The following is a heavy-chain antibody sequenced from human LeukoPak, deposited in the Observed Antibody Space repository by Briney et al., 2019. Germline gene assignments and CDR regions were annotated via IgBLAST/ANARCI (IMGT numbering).Heavy chain of an antibody. CDR1: GGSISSSSYY. Sequence: SETLSLTCTVSGGSISSSSYYWGWIRQPPGKGLEWIGSIYYSGSTYYNPSLKSRVTISVDTSKNQFSLKLSSVTAADTAVYYCASGKELAFFLADWGQGTLVAVSS. J-gene: IGHJ4*02. V-gene: IGHV4-39*01. D-gene: IGHD1-26*01. CDR2: IYYSGST. CDR3: ASGKELAFFLAD.